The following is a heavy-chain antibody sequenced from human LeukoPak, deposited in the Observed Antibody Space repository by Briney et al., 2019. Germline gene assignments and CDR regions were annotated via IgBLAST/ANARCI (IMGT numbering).Heavy chain of an antibody. V-gene: IGHV3-23*01. Sequence: GGSLRLSCAASGFTFSTYAMTWVRQAPGKGLEWVSTISDSGESTYYTDSVKGRFTISRDNSKNTLYLQMNSLRAEDTAVYYCAASTRGFSYVLSDYWGQGTLVTVSS. CDR1: GFTFSTYA. CDR3: AASTRGFSYVLSDY. CDR2: ISDSGEST. D-gene: IGHD5-18*01. J-gene: IGHJ4*02.